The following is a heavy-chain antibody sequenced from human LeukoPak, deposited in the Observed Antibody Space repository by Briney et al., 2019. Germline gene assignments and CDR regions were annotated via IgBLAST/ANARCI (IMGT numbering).Heavy chain of an antibody. V-gene: IGHV3-33*01. CDR1: GFTFSSYG. CDR2: IWYDGSNK. D-gene: IGHD6-13*01. J-gene: IGHJ6*03. CDR3: ARVGSSSPLDFDYYMDV. Sequence: PGGSLRLSCAASGFTFSSYGMHWVRQAPGKGLEWVGVIWYDGSNKYYADSVKGRFTISRDNSKNTLYLQMNSLRAEDTAVYYCARVGSSSPLDFDYYMDVWGKGTTVTVSS.